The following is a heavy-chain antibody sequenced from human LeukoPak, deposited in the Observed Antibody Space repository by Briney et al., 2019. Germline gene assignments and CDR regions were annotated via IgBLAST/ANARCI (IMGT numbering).Heavy chain of an antibody. CDR2: INPNSGGT. CDR3: ATLPVGATTLVDY. CDR1: GYTFTGYY. Sequence: ASVKVSCKASGYTFTGYYMHWVRQAPGQELEWMGWINPNSGGTNYAQKFQGRVTMTRDTSISTAYMELSRLRSDDTAVYYCATLPVGATTLVDYWGQGTLVTVSS. J-gene: IGHJ4*02. D-gene: IGHD1-26*01. V-gene: IGHV1-2*02.